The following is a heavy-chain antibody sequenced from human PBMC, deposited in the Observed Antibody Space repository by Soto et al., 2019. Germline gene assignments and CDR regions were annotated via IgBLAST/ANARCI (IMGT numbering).Heavy chain of an antibody. D-gene: IGHD6-13*01. CDR1: GFTFSSYW. J-gene: IGHJ4*02. CDR3: ARESADRSSSWYSIFDY. CDR2: INSDGSST. V-gene: IGHV3-74*01. Sequence: GGSLRLSCAASGFTFSSYWMHWVRQAPGKGLVWVSRINSDGSSTSYADSVKGRFTISRDNAKNTLYLQMNSLRAEDTAVYYCARESADRSSSWYSIFDYWGQGTLVTVSS.